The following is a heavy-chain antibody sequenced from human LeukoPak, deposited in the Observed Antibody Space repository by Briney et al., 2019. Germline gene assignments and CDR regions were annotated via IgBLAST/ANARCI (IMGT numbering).Heavy chain of an antibody. Sequence: SSETLSLTCTVSGGSISSSSYYWGWIRQPPGKGLEWIGSIYYSGSTYYNPSLKSRITISVDTSKNQFSLKLSSVTAADTAVYYCALSYSSGAAWFDPWGQGTLVTVSS. V-gene: IGHV4-39*01. D-gene: IGHD6-19*01. CDR1: GGSISSSSYY. J-gene: IGHJ5*02. CDR3: ALSYSSGAAWFDP. CDR2: IYYSGST.